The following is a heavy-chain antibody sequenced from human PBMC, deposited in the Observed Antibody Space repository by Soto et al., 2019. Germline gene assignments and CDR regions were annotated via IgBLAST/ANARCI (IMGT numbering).Heavy chain of an antibody. J-gene: IGHJ6*02. Sequence: PGGSLRLSCAASGFTFSSYGMHWVRQAPGKGLEWVAVISYDGSNKYYADSVKGRFTISRDNSKNTLYLQMNSLRAEDTAVYYCAKASGGSRAEVVVVITPMDVWGQGTTVTVSS. CDR2: ISYDGSNK. CDR3: AKASGGSRAEVVVVITPMDV. D-gene: IGHD2-15*01. V-gene: IGHV3-30*18. CDR1: GFTFSSYG.